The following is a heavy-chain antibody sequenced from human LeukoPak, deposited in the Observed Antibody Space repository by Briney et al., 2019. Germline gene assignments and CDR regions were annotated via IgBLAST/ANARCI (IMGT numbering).Heavy chain of an antibody. J-gene: IGHJ4*02. V-gene: IGHV6-1*01. D-gene: IGHD1-26*01. CDR2: TYYRSKWYN. Sequence: SQTLSPTCAITGDIDSRNSAASNCMRHSPPRGLECLGWTYYRSKWYNDYAVAVKSRIFINPDTSKNQFSLKLSSVTAADTAVYYCARSPTGGATKDYFDYWGQGTLVTVSS. CDR3: ARSPTGGATKDYFDY. CDR1: GDIDSRNSAA.